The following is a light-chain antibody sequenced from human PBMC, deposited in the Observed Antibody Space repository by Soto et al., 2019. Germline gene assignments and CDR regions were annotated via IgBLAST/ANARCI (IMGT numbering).Light chain of an antibody. CDR1: QSVSSY. J-gene: IGKJ1*01. CDR2: DAS. CDR3: QQRSNWPWT. Sequence: EIVLTQSPATLSLSPGERATLSCRASQSVSSYLAWYQQKPGQAPRLLIYDASNRATGIPARFSGSGSGTYFTLTISSLEPEDFAVYYCQQRSNWPWTFGQGTKVELK. V-gene: IGKV3-11*01.